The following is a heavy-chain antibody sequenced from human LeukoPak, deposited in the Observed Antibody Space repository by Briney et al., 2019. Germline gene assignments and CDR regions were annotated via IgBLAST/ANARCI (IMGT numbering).Heavy chain of an antibody. J-gene: IGHJ3*02. CDR2: LSGDGSTT. CDR1: GFSFSSDF. Sequence: QPGGSLRLSCAASGFSFSSDFMHWVRHGPGKGLVWVSRLSGDGSTTIYADSVRGRFTISRDIAKNTFYLQMNNLRVEDTAVYYCARGANWGSNAFDIWGQGTMVTVSS. V-gene: IGHV3-74*01. CDR3: ARGANWGSNAFDI. D-gene: IGHD7-27*01.